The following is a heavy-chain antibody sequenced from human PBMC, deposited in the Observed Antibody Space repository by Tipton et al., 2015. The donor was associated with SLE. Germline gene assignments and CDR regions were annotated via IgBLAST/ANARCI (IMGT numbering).Heavy chain of an antibody. CDR1: GFTFGTYA. V-gene: IGHV3-48*01. D-gene: IGHD1-26*01. CDR2: ISTSSSTI. CDR3: ARELTDTYSKGWYFDL. Sequence: GSLRLSCAASGFTFGTYAMNWVRQAPGKGLEWISYISTSSSTILYADSVKGRFTISRDNAKNSLYLQLNSLRAEDTAVYYYARELTDTYSKGWYFDLWGRGTLVTVSS. J-gene: IGHJ2*01.